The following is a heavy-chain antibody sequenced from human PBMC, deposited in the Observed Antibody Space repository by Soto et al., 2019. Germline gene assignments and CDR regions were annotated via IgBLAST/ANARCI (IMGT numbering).Heavy chain of an antibody. D-gene: IGHD5-18*01. CDR2: VDKIGKT. J-gene: IGHJ4*02. V-gene: IGHV4-34*01. Sequence: SETLSLTCAVYGGTFSDYYWTWIRQSPGTGLEWIGVVDKIGKTNDNPSLKSRVTISVATSKAQFSLPLSSVTAADTAVYYCARAAGRGYSSGAGRNYFDSWGQGTLVTVS. CDR3: ARAAGRGYSSGAGRNYFDS. CDR1: GGTFSDYY.